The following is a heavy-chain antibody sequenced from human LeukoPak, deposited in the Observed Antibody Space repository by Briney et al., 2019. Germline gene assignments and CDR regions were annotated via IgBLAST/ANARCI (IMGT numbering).Heavy chain of an antibody. D-gene: IGHD3-22*01. V-gene: IGHV3-30*02. CDR3: AKAPTDYYDSSGYYYPINYFDY. Sequence: GGSLRLSCAASGFTFSNFGMHWVRQAPGKGLEWVAFIRFDGTSEFYADSVKGRFTISRDNSKNTVYLQMNSLRAEDTAVYYCAKAPTDYYDSSGYYYPINYFDYWGQGTLVTVSS. CDR2: IRFDGTSE. CDR1: GFTFSNFG. J-gene: IGHJ4*02.